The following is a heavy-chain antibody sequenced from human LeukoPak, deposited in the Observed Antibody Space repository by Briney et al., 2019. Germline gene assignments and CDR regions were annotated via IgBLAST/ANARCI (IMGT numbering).Heavy chain of an antibody. J-gene: IGHJ5*01. CDR3: ARGRNLEWFDY. D-gene: IGHD3-3*01. CDR2: VYCSGST. CDR1: GGSISNYY. V-gene: IGHV4-59*01. Sequence: SETLSLTCTVSGGSISNYYWSWIRQPPGKGLEWIGYVYCSGSTNYNPSLKSRVTISVDTSKNQFSLKLNSVTAADTAVYYCARGRNLEWFDYWGQGTLVTVSS.